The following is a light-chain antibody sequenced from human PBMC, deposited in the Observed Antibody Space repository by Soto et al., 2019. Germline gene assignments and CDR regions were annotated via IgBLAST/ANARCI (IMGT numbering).Light chain of an antibody. Sequence: EIVLTQSPGTLSLSPGEGATLSCRASQSVTSGCLAWYQHKRGQAPRLLIYGASSRATGVPDRFSGSGSETDFTLTISRLEPEDVAVYYCHQYGRSPRTFGQGTEVEIK. CDR1: QSVTSGC. V-gene: IGKV3-20*01. J-gene: IGKJ1*01. CDR3: HQYGRSPRT. CDR2: GAS.